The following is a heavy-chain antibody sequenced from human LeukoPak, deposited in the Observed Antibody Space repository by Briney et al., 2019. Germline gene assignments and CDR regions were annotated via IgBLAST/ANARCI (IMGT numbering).Heavy chain of an antibody. Sequence: GGSLRLSCAASGFTFSSYSMNWVRQAPGKGLEWVSSISSSSSYIYYADSVKGRFTISRDNAKNSLYLQMNSLRAEDTAVYYCASHDIVVVPAVAEGDWNYSRGDYWGQGTLVTVSS. CDR3: ASHDIVVVPAVAEGDWNYSRGDY. CDR2: ISSSSSYI. CDR1: GFTFSSYS. V-gene: IGHV3-21*01. D-gene: IGHD2-2*01. J-gene: IGHJ4*02.